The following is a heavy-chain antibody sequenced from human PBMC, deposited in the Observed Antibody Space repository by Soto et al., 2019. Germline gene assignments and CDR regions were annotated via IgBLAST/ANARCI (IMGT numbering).Heavy chain of an antibody. V-gene: IGHV1-8*01. CDR2: MNPNSGNT. D-gene: IGHD2-21*01. Sequence: ASVKVSCKASGYTFTSYDINWVRQATGQGLEWMGWMNPNSGNTGYAQKFQGRVTMTRNTSISTAYMELSSLRSEDTAVYYWARGPRWRYVPGYWGQGTLVTVS. CDR3: ARGPRWRYVPGY. CDR1: GYTFTSYD. J-gene: IGHJ4*02.